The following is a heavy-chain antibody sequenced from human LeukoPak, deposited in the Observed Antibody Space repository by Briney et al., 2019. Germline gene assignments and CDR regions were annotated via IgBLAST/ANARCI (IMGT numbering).Heavy chain of an antibody. CDR2: IYHTGNT. CDR3: RYCSSSTCYTRGGDY. V-gene: IGHV4-38-2*02. J-gene: IGHJ4*02. CDR1: GYSITSGYY. Sequence: PSETLSLTCSVSGYSITSGYYWGWIRQPPGKGLEWIGSIYHTGNTYYNPSLNSRVTISVDTSKNQFSLSLSSVTAADTAVYYGRYCSSSTCYTRGGDYWGQGTLVTVSS. D-gene: IGHD2-2*02.